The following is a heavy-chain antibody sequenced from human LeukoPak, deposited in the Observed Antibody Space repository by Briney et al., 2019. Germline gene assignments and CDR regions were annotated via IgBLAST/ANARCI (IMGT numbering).Heavy chain of an antibody. CDR3: ARGPRYGGNPGTNFAS. Sequence: PGGALRLSCAASGFTLSSCWRGWVRQARGKGLEWVANIKQDGSEKYYVDSVEGRFTISRDNAKTSLYLQMNSLRAEDTPVYYCARGPRYGGNPGTNFASWGQGPLVTVSS. CDR2: IKQDGSEK. V-gene: IGHV3-7*01. CDR1: GFTLSSCW. J-gene: IGHJ4*02. D-gene: IGHD4-23*01.